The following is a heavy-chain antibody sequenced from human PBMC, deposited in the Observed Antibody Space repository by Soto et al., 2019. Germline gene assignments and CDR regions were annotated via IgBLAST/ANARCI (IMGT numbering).Heavy chain of an antibody. Sequence: EVQLVESGGGLVTPGGSLTLSCAASGFSFSPAWMNWVHQAPGKELEWVGLIKSKGGGGTADYAAPVKGSFIISRDDSKNTIYLEMNSLKPEDTALYYCIWQQDFYYGRAVWGQGTTVTVSS. V-gene: IGHV3-15*07. D-gene: IGHD6-13*01. CDR1: GFSFSPAW. CDR3: IWQQDFYYGRAV. J-gene: IGHJ6*02. CDR2: IKSKGGGGTA.